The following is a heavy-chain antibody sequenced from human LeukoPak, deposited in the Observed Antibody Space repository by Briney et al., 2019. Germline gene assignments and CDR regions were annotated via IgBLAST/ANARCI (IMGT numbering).Heavy chain of an antibody. CDR1: GFSVSSNY. CDR3: ARGLFTSGSYYNFFDY. D-gene: IGHD3-10*01. V-gene: IGHV3-66*01. J-gene: IGHJ4*02. Sequence: PGGSLILSCAASGFSVSSNYMTWVRQAPGKGLEWVSVIFNGGSTYYADSVKGRFTISTDNSKNMVYLQMNSLRDEDTAVYYCARGLFTSGSYYNFFDYWAQGTLVTVSS. CDR2: IFNGGST.